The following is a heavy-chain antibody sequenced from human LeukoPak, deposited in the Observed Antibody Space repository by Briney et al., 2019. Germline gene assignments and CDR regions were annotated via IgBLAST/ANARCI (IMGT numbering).Heavy chain of an antibody. J-gene: IGHJ4*02. Sequence: PSETLSLTCAVYGGSGNYYWSWVRQPPGKGLEWIGEITHTGNTHYNPSLKSRVSISLDTSKNQFFLKLNSVAAADTAVYYCAPIYGDYSDFDSWGQGTLVTVSS. CDR2: ITHTGNT. CDR3: APIYGDYSDFDS. V-gene: IGHV4-34*01. CDR1: GGSGNYY. D-gene: IGHD4-17*01.